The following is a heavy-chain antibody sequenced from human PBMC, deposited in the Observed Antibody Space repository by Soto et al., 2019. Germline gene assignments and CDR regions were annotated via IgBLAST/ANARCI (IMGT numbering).Heavy chain of an antibody. V-gene: IGHV3-30*03. D-gene: IGHD2-21*02. CDR2: ISYDGSNK. J-gene: IGHJ4*02. CDR3: AGVCGDCYPFDY. CDR1: GFTFSSYG. Sequence: GGSLRLSCAASGFTFSSYGMHWVRQAPGKGLEWVAVISYDGSNKYYADSVKGRFTISRDNSKNTLYLQMNSLRAEDTAVYYCAGVCGDCYPFDYWGQGTLVTVSS.